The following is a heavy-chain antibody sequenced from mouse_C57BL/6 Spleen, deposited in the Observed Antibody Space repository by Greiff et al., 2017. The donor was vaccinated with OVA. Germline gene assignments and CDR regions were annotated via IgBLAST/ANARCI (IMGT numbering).Heavy chain of an antibody. CDR3: AREDLFAY. CDR2: IYPGDGDT. V-gene: IGHV1-82*01. Sequence: LQESGPELVKPGASVKISCKASGYAFSSSWMNWVKQRPGKGLEWIGRIYPGDGDTNYNGKFKGKATLTADKSSSTAYMQLSSLTSEDSAVYFCAREDLFAYWGQGTLVTVSA. J-gene: IGHJ3*01. CDR1: GYAFSSSW.